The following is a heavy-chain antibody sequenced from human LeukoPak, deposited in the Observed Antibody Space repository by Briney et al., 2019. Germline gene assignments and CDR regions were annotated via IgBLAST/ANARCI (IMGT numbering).Heavy chain of an antibody. D-gene: IGHD6-6*01. CDR3: AREYSSSPSFDS. V-gene: IGHV1-2*02. CDR1: GYTFTGYY. CDR2: INPNSGGP. Sequence: GASVKVSCKASGYTFTGYYMHWVRQAPGQGLEWMGWINPNSGGPNYAQKFRGRVTMTRDTSISTAYMELSRLRSDDTAVYYCAREYSSSPSFDSRGQGTLVTVSS. J-gene: IGHJ4*02.